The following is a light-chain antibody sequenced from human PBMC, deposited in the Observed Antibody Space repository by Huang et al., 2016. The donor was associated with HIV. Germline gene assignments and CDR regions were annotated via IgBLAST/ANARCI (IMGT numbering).Light chain of an antibody. CDR2: HAS. V-gene: IGKV1-33*01. CDR1: QDIGNY. J-gene: IGKJ2*03. Sequence: DIQMTQSPSSLSASVGDRVTITCQASQDIGNYLNGYQQRPGTAPKFLFPHASSLETDVPSDVPSRFSGNGSGTDFTFIINSLQPADVGTYYCQQYDNLYSFGQGTKLEIK. CDR3: QQYDNLYS.